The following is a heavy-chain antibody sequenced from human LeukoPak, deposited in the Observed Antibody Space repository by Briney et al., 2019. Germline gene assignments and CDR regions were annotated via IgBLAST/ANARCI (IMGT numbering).Heavy chain of an antibody. CDR1: GGSFSGYY. CDR2: INHSGST. V-gene: IGHV4-34*01. CDR3: ARLRGFYDSSGYQGTLDY. J-gene: IGHJ4*02. D-gene: IGHD3-22*01. Sequence: SETQSLTCAVYGGSFSGYYWSWIRQPPGKGLEWIGEINHSGSTNYNPSLKSRVTISVDTSKNQFSLKLSSVTAADTAVYYCARLRGFYDSSGYQGTLDYWGQGTLVTISS.